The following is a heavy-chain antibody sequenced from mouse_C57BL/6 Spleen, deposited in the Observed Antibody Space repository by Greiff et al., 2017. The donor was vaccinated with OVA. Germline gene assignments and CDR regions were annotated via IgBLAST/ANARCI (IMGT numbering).Heavy chain of an antibody. J-gene: IGHJ1*03. D-gene: IGHD5-5*01. CDR3: ARLPNWYFDV. CDR2: IDPSDSYT. CDR1: GYTFTSYW. V-gene: IGHV1-59*01. Sequence: QVQLQQPGAELVRHGTSVKLSCKASGYTFTSYWMHWVKQRPGQGLEWIGVIDPSDSYTNYNQKFKGKATLTVDTSSSTAYMQLSSLTSEDAAVYYCARLPNWYFDVWGTGTTVTVSS.